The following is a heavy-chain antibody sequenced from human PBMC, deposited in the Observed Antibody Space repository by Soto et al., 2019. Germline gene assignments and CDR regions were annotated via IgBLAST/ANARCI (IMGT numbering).Heavy chain of an antibody. V-gene: IGHV3-7*01. D-gene: IGHD2-15*01. CDR1: GFTFSSYW. CDR3: ARDCSGGSGYFLLEPATDAFEF. J-gene: IGHJ3*01. CDR2: IKQDGSEK. Sequence: GGSLRLSCAASGFTFSSYWMSWVRQAPGKGLEWVANIKQDGSEKYYVDSVKGRFTISRDNAKNSLYLQMNSLRAEDTAVYYCARDCSGGSGYFLLEPATDAFEFWGQGTMVTVSS.